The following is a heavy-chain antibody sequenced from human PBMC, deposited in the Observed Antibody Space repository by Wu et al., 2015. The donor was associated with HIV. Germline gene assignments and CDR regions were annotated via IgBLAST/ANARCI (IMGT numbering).Heavy chain of an antibody. Sequence: QVQLVQSGAEVKSPGASVMVSCQASGYTFTRYYIHWVRQAPGQGLEWMGWITPTSGGTHYAPKFQSRVTMTRDTSISTAYMELSRLKSDDTAVYYCATLEGDGYNTKWGQGTLVTVSS. CDR2: ITPTSGGT. D-gene: IGHD5-24*01. J-gene: IGHJ4*02. CDR1: GYTFTRYY. V-gene: IGHV1-2*02. CDR3: ATLEGDGYNTK.